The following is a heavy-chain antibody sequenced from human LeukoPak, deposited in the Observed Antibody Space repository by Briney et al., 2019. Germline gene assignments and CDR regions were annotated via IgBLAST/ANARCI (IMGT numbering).Heavy chain of an antibody. CDR3: ARWDAYCTGGSCYFGGFAFDI. Sequence: PGGSLRLSCVASGFTFSSYWMSWVRQAPGKGLEWVASIKQDGGQNHYLDSVKGRFTISRDNAKSPLFLQLNSLSAEDTAMYYCARWDAYCTGGSCYFGGFAFDIWGQGTVVTASS. CDR2: IKQDGGQN. J-gene: IGHJ3*02. D-gene: IGHD2-15*01. CDR1: GFTFSSYW. V-gene: IGHV3-7*01.